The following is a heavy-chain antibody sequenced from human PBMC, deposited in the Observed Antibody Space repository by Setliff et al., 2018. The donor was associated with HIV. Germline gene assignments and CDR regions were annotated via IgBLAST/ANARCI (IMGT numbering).Heavy chain of an antibody. CDR3: ASSGGYYVPYFNS. D-gene: IGHD1-26*01. Sequence: GSLRLSCASSGFIVTDYGMTWVRQAPGKGLEWVSAIIESGGTFYTDSVKGRFTISRDNAKNSLYLQMTSLRAEDTALYFCASSGGYYVPYFNSWGQGTQVTVSS. CDR2: IIESGGT. J-gene: IGHJ4*02. V-gene: IGHV3-23*01. CDR1: GFIVTDYG.